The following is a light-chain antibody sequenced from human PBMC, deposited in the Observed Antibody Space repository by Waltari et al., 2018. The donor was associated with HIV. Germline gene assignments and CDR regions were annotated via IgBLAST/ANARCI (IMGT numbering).Light chain of an antibody. J-gene: IGLJ3*02. Sequence: QSALTQPASVSGSPGQSITISCTGISSDYSVSWYQQHPGRAPKLMIYDVANRPSGVSFRFSGCKSGHTSSLTISGLQADDEADYYFSALTTSSTGVFGGGTKLTVL. V-gene: IGLV2-14*03. CDR3: SALTTSSTGV. CDR1: SSDYS. CDR2: DVA.